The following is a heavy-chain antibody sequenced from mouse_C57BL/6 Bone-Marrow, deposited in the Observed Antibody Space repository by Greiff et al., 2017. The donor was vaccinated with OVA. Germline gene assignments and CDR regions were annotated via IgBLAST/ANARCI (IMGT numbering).Heavy chain of an antibody. CDR2: IDPSDSYT. D-gene: IGHD2-4*01. CDR3: AIEGLGYYEYYFDY. J-gene: IGHJ2*01. Sequence: VQLQQPGAELVMPGASVKLSCKASGYTFTSYWMHWVKQRPGQGLEWIGEIDPSDSYTNYNQKFKGKSTLTVDKSSSTAYMQLSSLTSDDSAVYYCAIEGLGYYEYYFDYWGQGTTLTVSS. CDR1: GYTFTSYW. V-gene: IGHV1-69*01.